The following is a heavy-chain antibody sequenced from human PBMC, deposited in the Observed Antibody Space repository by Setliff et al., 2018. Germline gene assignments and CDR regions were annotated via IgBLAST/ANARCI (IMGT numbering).Heavy chain of an antibody. CDR2: ISSSSSTI. Sequence: PGGSLRLSCAASGFTFSSYSMNWVRQAPGKGLEWVSYISSSSSTIYYADSVKGRFTISRDNAKNSLYLQMNSLRAEDTAVYYCARDDYNYGYNSWGQGTLVTVSS. D-gene: IGHD5-18*01. V-gene: IGHV3-48*01. J-gene: IGHJ4*02. CDR1: GFTFSSYS. CDR3: ARDDYNYGYNS.